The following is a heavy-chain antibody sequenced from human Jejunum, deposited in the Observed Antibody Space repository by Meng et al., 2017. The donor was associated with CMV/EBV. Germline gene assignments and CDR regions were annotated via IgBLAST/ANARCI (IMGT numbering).Heavy chain of an antibody. CDR3: AKATDFAS. J-gene: IGHJ4*02. V-gene: IGHV3-23*01. CDR2: IRADDGST. CDR1: GFTFTASH. D-gene: IGHD2-21*01. Sequence: LSCAASGFTFTASHMNWVRQAPGTGLEWVSGIRADDGSTFYAASVRGRFTISRDNSKNTLYLQMHSLRAEDTALYYCAKATDFASWGQGTLVTVSS.